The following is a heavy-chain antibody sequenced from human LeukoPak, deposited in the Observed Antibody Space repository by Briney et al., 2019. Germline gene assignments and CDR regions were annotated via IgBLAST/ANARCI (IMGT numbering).Heavy chain of an antibody. CDR3: ARSSSGYYACLDY. CDR1: GFTFSSYW. J-gene: IGHJ4*02. V-gene: IGHV3-74*01. Sequence: PGGSLRLSCAASGFTFSSYWMHWVRQAPGKGLVWVSRINSDGSSTSYADSVKGRFTISRDNAKNTLYLQMNSLRAEDTAVYYCARSSSGYYACLDYSGQGTLVTVSS. CDR2: INSDGSST. D-gene: IGHD6-19*01.